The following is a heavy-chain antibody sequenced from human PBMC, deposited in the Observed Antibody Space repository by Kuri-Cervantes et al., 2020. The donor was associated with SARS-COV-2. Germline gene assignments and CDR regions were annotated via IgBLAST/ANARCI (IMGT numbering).Heavy chain of an antibody. J-gene: IGHJ3*02. CDR1: GYTFSVYY. D-gene: IGHD3-22*01. Sequence: ASVRVSCKASGYTFSVYYMYWVRQAPGQGLEWMGWINPNSGGTNYAQKFQGWVTMTRDTSISTVYMELSRLRSDDTAVYYCARSTSFRRLVVISQGGAFDIWGQGTMVTVSS. CDR3: ARSTSFRRLVVISQGGAFDI. V-gene: IGHV1-2*04. CDR2: INPNSGGT.